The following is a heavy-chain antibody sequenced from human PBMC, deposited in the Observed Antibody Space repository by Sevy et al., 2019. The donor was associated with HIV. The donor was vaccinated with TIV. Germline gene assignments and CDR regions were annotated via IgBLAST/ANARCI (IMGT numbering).Heavy chain of an antibody. J-gene: IGHJ4*02. V-gene: IGHV4-4*07. CDR1: GGSISSYY. Sequence: SETLSLTCTVSGGSISSYYWSWIRQPAGKGLEWIGRIYTSGSTNYIPSLKSRVTMSVDTSKNQFSLKLSSVTAADTAVYYCARDRGSSSGFSWDYFDYWGQGTLVTVSS. CDR3: ARDRGSSSGFSWDYFDY. CDR2: IYTSGST. D-gene: IGHD6-13*01.